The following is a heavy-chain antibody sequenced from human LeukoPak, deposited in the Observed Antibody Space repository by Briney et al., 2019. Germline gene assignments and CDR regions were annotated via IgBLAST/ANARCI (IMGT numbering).Heavy chain of an antibody. V-gene: IGHV4-59*01. CDR1: GGSISSYY. CDR3: ARDVEYYDFWSGYSRVFDY. J-gene: IGHJ4*02. CDR2: IYYSGNT. D-gene: IGHD3-3*01. Sequence: PSETLSLTCTVSGGSISSYYWSWIRQPPGKGLEWIGYIYYSGNTNYNPSLKSRVTISVDTSKNQFSLKLSSVTAADTAVYYCARDVEYYDFWSGYSRVFDYWGQGTLVTVSS.